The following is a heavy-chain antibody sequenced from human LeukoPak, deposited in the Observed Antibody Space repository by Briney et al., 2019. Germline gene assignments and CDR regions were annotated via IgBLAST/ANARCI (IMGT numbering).Heavy chain of an antibody. CDR2: IYYSGST. D-gene: IGHD3-10*01. CDR1: GGSISSYY. CDR3: ARDGGLLYYYMDV. V-gene: IGHV4-59*01. Sequence: SETLSLTCTVSGGSISSYYWSWIRQPPGKGLEWIGYIYYSGSTNYNPSLKSRVTISVDTSKNQSSLKLSSVTAADTAVYYCARDGGLLYYYMDVWGKGTTVTVSS. J-gene: IGHJ6*03.